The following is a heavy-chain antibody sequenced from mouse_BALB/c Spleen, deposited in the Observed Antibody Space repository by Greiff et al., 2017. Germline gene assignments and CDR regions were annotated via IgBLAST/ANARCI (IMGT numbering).Heavy chain of an antibody. V-gene: IGHV2-9*02. CDR3: ARENYYGSSLYYFDD. D-gene: IGHD1-1*01. CDR2: IWAGGST. CDR1: GFSLTSYG. J-gene: IGHJ2*01. Sequence: VMLVESGPGLVAPSQSLSITCTVSGFSLTSYGVHWVRQPPGKGLEWLGVIWAGGSTNYNSALMSRLSISKDNSKSQVFLKMNSLQTDDTAMYYCARENYYGSSLYYFDDWGQGTTLTVSS.